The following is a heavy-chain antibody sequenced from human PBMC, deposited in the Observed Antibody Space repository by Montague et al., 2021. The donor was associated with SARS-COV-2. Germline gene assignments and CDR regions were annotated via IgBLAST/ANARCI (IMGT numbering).Heavy chain of an antibody. CDR2: IYYSGST. J-gene: IGHJ4*02. CDR1: GGSISTYY. CDR3: GGSYYYVY. Sequence: SETLSPTCSVSGGSISTYYWSWIRQPPGKGLEWIGYIYYSGSTNYNPSLKSRVTISIDTSKNQFSLELSSVTAADMAVYYTGGSYYYVYWGQGTLVTVSS. V-gene: IGHV4-59*01. D-gene: IGHD2-15*01.